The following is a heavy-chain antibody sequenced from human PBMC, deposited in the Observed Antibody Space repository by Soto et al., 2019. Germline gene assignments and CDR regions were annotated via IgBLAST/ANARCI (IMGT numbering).Heavy chain of an antibody. V-gene: IGHV3-23*01. J-gene: IGHJ5*02. CDR1: GFTFSSYA. D-gene: IGHD3-9*01. CDR3: TRRRYFDWSNEGNWFDP. Sequence: PGGSLRLSCAASGFTFSSYAMSWVRQAPGKGLEWVSVISGSGGSTYYADSVKGRFTISRDNSKNTLYLQMNSLRAEDTAVYYCTRRRYFDWSNEGNWFDPWGQGTLVTVSS. CDR2: ISGSGGST.